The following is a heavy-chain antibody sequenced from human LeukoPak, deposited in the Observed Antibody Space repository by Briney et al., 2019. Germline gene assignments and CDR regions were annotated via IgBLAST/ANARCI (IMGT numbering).Heavy chain of an antibody. CDR3: ARHHCSSTSCYANYYYMDV. J-gene: IGHJ6*03. D-gene: IGHD2-2*01. V-gene: IGHV4-59*08. CDR1: GGSISSYY. CDR2: IYYSGST. Sequence: SETLSLTCTVSGGSISSYYWSWIRQPPGKGLERIGYIYYSGSTNYNPSLKSRVTISVDTSKNQFTLKLSSVTAADTAVYYCARHHCSSTSCYANYYYMDVWGKGTTVTVSS.